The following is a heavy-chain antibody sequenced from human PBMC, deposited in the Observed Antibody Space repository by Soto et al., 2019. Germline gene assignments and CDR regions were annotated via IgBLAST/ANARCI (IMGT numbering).Heavy chain of an antibody. Sequence: GTSVKVSCKASGYTFTSYGISWVRQAPGQGLEWMGWISAYNGNTNYAQKLQGRVTMTTDTSTSTAYMELRSLRSDDTAVYYCARCPSGWGYQNYYMDVWGKGTTVTVSS. CDR1: GYTFTSYG. CDR2: ISAYNGNT. V-gene: IGHV1-18*01. D-gene: IGHD2-2*01. CDR3: ARCPSGWGYQNYYMDV. J-gene: IGHJ6*03.